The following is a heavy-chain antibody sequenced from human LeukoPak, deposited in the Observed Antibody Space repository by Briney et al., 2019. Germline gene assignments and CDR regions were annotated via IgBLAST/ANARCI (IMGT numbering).Heavy chain of an antibody. V-gene: IGHV3-9*01. J-gene: IGHJ4*02. CDR1: GFTFDDYA. CDR3: ARSGYSSSWYLVYLDY. Sequence: GRSLRLSCAASGFTFDDYAMHWVRQAPGKGLEWVSGISWNSGSIGYADSVKGRFTISRDNAKNSLYLQMNSLRAEDTALYYCARSGYSSSWYLVYLDYWGQGTLVTVSS. D-gene: IGHD6-13*01. CDR2: ISWNSGSI.